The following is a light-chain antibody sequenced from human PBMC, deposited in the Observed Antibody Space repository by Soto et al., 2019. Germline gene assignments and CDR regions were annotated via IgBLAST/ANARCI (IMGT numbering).Light chain of an antibody. CDR3: QKYNNWPQWT. CDR2: GAS. J-gene: IGKJ1*01. Sequence: DILLTHSPATLSVSPGERATLSCRPSQSVSSNLACYQQKPGQAHRLLIYGASTSATGIPDRFSGSGSGTEFTLTIRSLKSADFAVYYCQKYNNWPQWTVGNGPPVDIK. V-gene: IGKV3-15*01. CDR1: QSVSSN.